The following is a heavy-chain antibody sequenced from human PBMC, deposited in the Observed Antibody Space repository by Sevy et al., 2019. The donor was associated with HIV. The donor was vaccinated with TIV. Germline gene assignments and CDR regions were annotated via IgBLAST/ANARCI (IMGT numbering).Heavy chain of an antibody. Sequence: ASVKVSCKASGYTFTSYDINWVRQAPGQGLEWMGWMNPNSGNTGYAQKFQGRVTMTRNTSISTAYMELSSLRSEDTAVYYCARDFGVVSVPYYYGMDVWGQGTTVTVSS. CDR3: ARDFGVVSVPYYYGMDV. D-gene: IGHD3-3*01. CDR1: GYTFTSYD. J-gene: IGHJ6*02. CDR2: MNPNSGNT. V-gene: IGHV1-8*01.